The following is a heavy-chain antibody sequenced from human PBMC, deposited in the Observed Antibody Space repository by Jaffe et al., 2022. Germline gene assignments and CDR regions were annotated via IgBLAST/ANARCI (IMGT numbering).Heavy chain of an antibody. D-gene: IGHD2-15*01. J-gene: IGHJ1*01. CDR1: GFTFSSYG. V-gene: IGHV3-30*18. CDR2: ISYDGSNK. CDR3: AKDRRDIVNGYFQH. Sequence: QVQLVESGGGVVQPGRSLRLSCAASGFTFSSYGMHWVRQAPGKGLEWVAVISYDGSNKYYADSVKGRFTISRDNSKNTLYLQMNSLRAEDTAVYYCAKDRRDIVNGYFQHWGQGTLVTVSS.